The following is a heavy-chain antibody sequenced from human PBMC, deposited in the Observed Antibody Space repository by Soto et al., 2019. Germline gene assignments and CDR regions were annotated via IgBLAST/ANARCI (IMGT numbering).Heavy chain of an antibody. CDR1: GFTVSGNY. D-gene: IGHD3-3*01. J-gene: IGHJ6*02. CDR3: ARPGSGYDVLSGRYFYYFHTMDV. V-gene: IGHV3-66*03. Sequence: EVQLVESGGGLIQPGGSLRLSCAASGFTVSGNYMSWVRQAPGKGLEWVSVIYSGGKTYYADSVKGRFTISRDNSKNTLYLQMNNLRSEDTAVYYCARPGSGYDVLSGRYFYYFHTMDVWGQGTTVTVSS. CDR2: IYSGGKT.